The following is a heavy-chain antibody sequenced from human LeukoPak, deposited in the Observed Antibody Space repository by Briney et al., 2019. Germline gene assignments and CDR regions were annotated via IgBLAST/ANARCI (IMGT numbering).Heavy chain of an antibody. CDR1: GFTFSSYA. D-gene: IGHD1-26*01. CDR2: ISYDGSNK. CDR3: ARDSGGSYYGNYFDY. J-gene: IGHJ4*02. Sequence: GRSLRLSCTASGFTFSSYAMHWVRQAPGKGLEWVAVISYDGSNKYYADSVKGRFTISRDNSKNTLYLQMNSLRAEDTAVYYCARDSGGSYYGNYFDYWGQGTLVTVSS. V-gene: IGHV3-30-3*01.